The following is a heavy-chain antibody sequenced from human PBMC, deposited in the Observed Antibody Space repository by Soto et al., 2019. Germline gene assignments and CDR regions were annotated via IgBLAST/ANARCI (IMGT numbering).Heavy chain of an antibody. J-gene: IGHJ6*02. V-gene: IGHV3-30*18. CDR1: GLTFSSYG. CDR3: AKDGGYFDWLSTYYYYYGMDV. Sequence: SLRLSCAASGLTFSSYGMHWVRQAPGKGLEWVAVISYDGSNKYYADSVKGRFTISRDNSKNTLYLQMNSLRAEDTAVYYCAKDGGYFDWLSTYYYYYGMDVWGQGTTVTVSS. D-gene: IGHD3-9*01. CDR2: ISYDGSNK.